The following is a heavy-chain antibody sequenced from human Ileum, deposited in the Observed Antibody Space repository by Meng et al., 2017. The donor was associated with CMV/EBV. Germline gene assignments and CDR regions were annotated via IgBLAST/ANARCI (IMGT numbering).Heavy chain of an antibody. V-gene: IGHV2-5*02. J-gene: IGHJ4*02. Sequence: QIPLQVYGPTLVKPTQTLSLTCTSSGFSVSTSRAGVGWIRLPPGKALEWLAPIYWDYATRYNPSLKTRLTITKDTSKNQVILTMTKMDPADTATYFCVHRSYSGQDDYWGQGALVTVSS. CDR2: IYWDYAT. CDR1: GFSVSTSRAG. D-gene: IGHD5-12*01. CDR3: VHRSYSGQDDY.